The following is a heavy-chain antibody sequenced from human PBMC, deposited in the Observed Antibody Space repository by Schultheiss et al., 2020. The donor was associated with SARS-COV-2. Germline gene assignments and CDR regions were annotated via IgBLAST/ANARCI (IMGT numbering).Heavy chain of an antibody. CDR2: LSYSGIT. D-gene: IGHD3-10*01. V-gene: IGHV4-59*01. CDR3: ACGWVRFGEQPYGMDV. CDR1: GGSIASYY. Sequence: SQTLSLTCTVSGGSIASYYWTLIRQSPGKGLEWIGSLSYSGITNYNPSLKSRVTTSVDTSKNQFSLKLSSVTAADTAIYYCACGWVRFGEQPYGMDVWGQGTTVTVSS. J-gene: IGHJ6*02.